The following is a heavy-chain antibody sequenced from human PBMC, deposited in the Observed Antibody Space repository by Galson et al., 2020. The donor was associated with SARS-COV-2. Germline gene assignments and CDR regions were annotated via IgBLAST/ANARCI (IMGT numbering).Heavy chain of an antibody. CDR1: GGSISSSSYY. V-gene: IGHV4-39*01. CDR3: ARQQDGYGGYDILAS. CDR2: IYYSGNT. D-gene: IGHD5-12*01. J-gene: IGHJ4*02. Sequence: SETLSLTCTVSGGSISSSSYYWGWIRQPPGKGLEWIGSIYYSGNTYYNPSLKSRVTMSVDTSKNQFSVKLSSVTAADTAVYYCARQQDGYGGYDILASWGQGALVTVSS.